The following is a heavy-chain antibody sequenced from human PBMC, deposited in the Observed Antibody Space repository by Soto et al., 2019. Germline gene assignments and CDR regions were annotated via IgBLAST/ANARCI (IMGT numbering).Heavy chain of an antibody. D-gene: IGHD5-12*01. V-gene: IGHV4-34*01. CDR3: ARQGDGYNLGRYWYFDL. CDR1: GGSFSGYY. CDR2: INHRGRT. Sequence: SETLSLPCAVYGGSFSGYYWSWIRQPPGKGLEWIGEINHRGRTNYNPSLKSRVTISVDTSKNQISLKLSSVTAADTAVYYCARQGDGYNLGRYWYFDLWGRGTLVT. J-gene: IGHJ2*01.